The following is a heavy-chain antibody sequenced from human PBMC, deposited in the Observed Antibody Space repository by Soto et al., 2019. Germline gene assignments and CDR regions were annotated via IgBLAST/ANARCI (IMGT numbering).Heavy chain of an antibody. CDR2: ISWNSGSI. J-gene: IGHJ6*03. CDR3: AKDQADFWSGFLYYYRDV. D-gene: IGHD3-3*01. Sequence: EVQLVESGGGLVQPGRSLRLSCAASGFTFDDYAMHWVRQAPGKGLEWVSGISWNSGSIGYADSVKGRFTISRDNAKNSLYLQMNSLRAEDTALYYCAKDQADFWSGFLYYYRDVWGKGTTVTVSS. V-gene: IGHV3-9*01. CDR1: GFTFDDYA.